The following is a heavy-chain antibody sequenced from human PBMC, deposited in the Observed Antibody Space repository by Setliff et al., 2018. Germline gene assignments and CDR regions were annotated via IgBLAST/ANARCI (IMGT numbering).Heavy chain of an antibody. J-gene: IGHJ4*02. CDR2: ISSSGSI. V-gene: IGHV3-48*04. D-gene: IGHD1-26*01. CDR3: VRDGAGAFDY. Sequence: GGSLRLSCGASGFTFRKYWMYWVRQGPGKGLEWVSYISSSGSIYYANSVKGRFTISRDNAQNSLHLQMDSLRAEDTATYYCVRDGAGAFDYWGPGTLVTVSS. CDR1: GFTFRKYW.